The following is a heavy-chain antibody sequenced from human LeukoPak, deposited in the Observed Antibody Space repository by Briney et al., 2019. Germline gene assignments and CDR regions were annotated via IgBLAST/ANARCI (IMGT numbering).Heavy chain of an antibody. Sequence: GGSLRLSCAASGFTFSSYAMSWVRQAPGKGLEWVSAISGSGGSTYYADPVKGRFTISRDNSKNTLYLQMNSLRAEDTAVYYCAKGALYYYDSSGYYYYWGQGTLVTVSS. CDR3: AKGALYYYDSSGYYYY. J-gene: IGHJ4*02. V-gene: IGHV3-23*01. D-gene: IGHD3-22*01. CDR2: ISGSGGST. CDR1: GFTFSSYA.